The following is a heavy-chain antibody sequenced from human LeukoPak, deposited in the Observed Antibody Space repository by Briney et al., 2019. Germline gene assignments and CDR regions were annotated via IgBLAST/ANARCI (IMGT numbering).Heavy chain of an antibody. CDR3: AREGYGDYGSGYFDS. V-gene: IGHV3-66*01. CDR2: IYSGGST. D-gene: IGHD4-17*01. J-gene: IGHJ4*02. CDR1: GFTFSSYG. Sequence: GGSLRLSCAASGFTFSSYGMSGVRQAPGKGLEGGSVIYSGGSTYYADSVKGRFTISRDNAKNSRYLQMNSLRAEDTAVYYCAREGYGDYGSGYFDSWGQGTLVTVSS.